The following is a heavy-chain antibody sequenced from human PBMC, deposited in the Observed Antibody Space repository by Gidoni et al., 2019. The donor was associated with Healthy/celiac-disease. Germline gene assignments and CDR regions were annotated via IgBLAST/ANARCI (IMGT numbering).Heavy chain of an antibody. Sequence: EVQLVASWVGLVQPGGSLRLPMAASGFTFCSYEMNWVRQAPGKGLEWVSYISSSGSTIYYADSVKGRFTISRDNAKNSLYLQMNSLRAEDTAVYYCARAGSGWYDYYYYYGMDVWGQGTTVTVSS. V-gene: IGHV3-48*03. D-gene: IGHD6-19*01. CDR3: ARAGSGWYDYYYYYGMDV. CDR1: GFTFCSYE. CDR2: ISSSGSTI. J-gene: IGHJ6*02.